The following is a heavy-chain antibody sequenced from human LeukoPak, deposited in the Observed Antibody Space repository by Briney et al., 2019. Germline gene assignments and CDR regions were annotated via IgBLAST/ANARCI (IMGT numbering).Heavy chain of an antibody. J-gene: IGHJ4*02. CDR2: INPNTGGT. V-gene: IGHV1-2*02. CDR1: GYIFTDYY. Sequence: VASVKVSCKTSGYIFTDYYIHWVRQAPGQGLEWMGWINPNTGGTNYAQKFQGRVTMTRDTSINTAYMELSRLRSDDTAVYYCARAYDGSGNLDYWGQGTLVTVSS. D-gene: IGHD3-22*01. CDR3: ARAYDGSGNLDY.